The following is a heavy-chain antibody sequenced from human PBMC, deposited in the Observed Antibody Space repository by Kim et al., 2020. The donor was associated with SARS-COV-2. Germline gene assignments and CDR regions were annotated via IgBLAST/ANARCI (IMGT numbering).Heavy chain of an antibody. V-gene: IGHV4-39*01. D-gene: IGHD3-16*01. CDR3: ARLGWGDYYFDY. CDR2: IYYSGST. Sequence: SETLSLTCTVSGGSISSSSYYWGWIRQPPGKGLEWIGSIYYSGSTYYNPSLKSRVTISVDTSKNQFSLKLSSVTAADTAVYYCARLGWGDYYFDYWGQGTLVTVSS. CDR1: GGSISSSSYY. J-gene: IGHJ4*02.